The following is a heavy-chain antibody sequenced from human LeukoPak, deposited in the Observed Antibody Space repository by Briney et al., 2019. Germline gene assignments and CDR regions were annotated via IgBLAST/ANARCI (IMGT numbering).Heavy chain of an antibody. J-gene: IGHJ5*02. Sequence: SETLSLTCTVSGGSISSGYYWGWIRPPPGKGLEWIGSIYHSGSTYYNPSLKSRVTISVDTSKNQFSLKLSSVTAADTAVYYCARGRLTYYYGSGSLGRVDPWGQGTLVTVSS. CDR1: GGSISSGYY. V-gene: IGHV4-38-2*02. D-gene: IGHD3-10*01. CDR2: IYHSGST. CDR3: ARGRLTYYYGSGSLGRVDP.